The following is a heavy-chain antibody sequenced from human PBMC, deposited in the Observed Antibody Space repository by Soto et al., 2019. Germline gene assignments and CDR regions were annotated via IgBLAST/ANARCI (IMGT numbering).Heavy chain of an antibody. Sequence: QVQLVESGGGVVQPGRSLRLSCAASGFTFSSYGMHWVRQARGKGLEWVAVIWYDGSNKYYADSVKGRFTISRDNSKNTLYLQMNSLGAEDTAVYYCARDGYNFRLDPRAEYFQHWGQGTLVTVSS. D-gene: IGHD5-12*01. V-gene: IGHV3-33*01. CDR3: ARDGYNFRLDPRAEYFQH. CDR1: GFTFSSYG. J-gene: IGHJ1*01. CDR2: IWYDGSNK.